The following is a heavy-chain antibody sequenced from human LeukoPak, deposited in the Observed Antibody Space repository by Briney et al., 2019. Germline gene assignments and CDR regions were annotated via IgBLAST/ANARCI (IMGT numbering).Heavy chain of an antibody. CDR1: GFTFRTYW. Sequence: PGGSLRLSCAASGFTFRTYWMHWVRQAPGKGLVWVSRINSDGSSTSYADSVKGRFTISRDNAKNTLYLQMNSLRAEDTAVYYCAREGIAAAGPSWFDPWGQGTLVTVSS. J-gene: IGHJ5*02. CDR3: AREGIAAAGPSWFDP. CDR2: INSDGSST. V-gene: IGHV3-74*01. D-gene: IGHD6-13*01.